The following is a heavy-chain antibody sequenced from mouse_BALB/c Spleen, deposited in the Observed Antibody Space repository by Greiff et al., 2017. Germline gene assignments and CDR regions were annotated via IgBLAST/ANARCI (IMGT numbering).Heavy chain of an antibody. J-gene: IGHJ4*01. CDR3: ARVVDY. V-gene: IGHV7-3*02. Sequence: EVQLVESGGGLVQPGGSLRLSCATSGFTFTDYYMSWVRQPPGKALEWLGFIRNKANGYTTEYSASVKGRFTISRDNSQSILYLQMNTLRAEDSATYYCARVVDYWGQGTSVTVSS. CDR1: GFTFTDYY. CDR2: IRNKANGYTT.